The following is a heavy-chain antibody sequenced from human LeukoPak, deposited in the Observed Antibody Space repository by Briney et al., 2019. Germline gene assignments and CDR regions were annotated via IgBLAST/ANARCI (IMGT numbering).Heavy chain of an antibody. CDR2: ISGSGGST. CDR1: GLTFSNAW. V-gene: IGHV3-23*01. D-gene: IGHD3-3*01. J-gene: IGHJ4*02. CDR3: AKEAYYDFWSGYLFDY. Sequence: GGSLRLSCVASGLTFSNAWMSWVRQAPGKGLEWVSAISGSGGSTYYADSVKGRFTISRDNSKNTLYLQMNSLRAEDTAVYYCAKEAYYDFWSGYLFDYWGQGTLVTVSS.